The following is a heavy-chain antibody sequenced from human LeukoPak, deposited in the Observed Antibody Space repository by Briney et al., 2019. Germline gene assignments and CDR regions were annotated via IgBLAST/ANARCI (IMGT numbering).Heavy chain of an antibody. V-gene: IGHV3-53*01. CDR3: ARSPPRYDARFFDY. CDR2: IYSGGSGGST. D-gene: IGHD3-16*01. J-gene: IGHJ4*02. CDR1: GFTVNYNY. Sequence: PGGSLRLSCAASGFTVNYNYMSWVRRAPGKGRQWVSVIYSGGSGGSTYYADSVKGRFTISRDNSKNTLCLQMNSLRAEDSAVYYCARSPPRYDARFFDYWGQGTLVTVSS.